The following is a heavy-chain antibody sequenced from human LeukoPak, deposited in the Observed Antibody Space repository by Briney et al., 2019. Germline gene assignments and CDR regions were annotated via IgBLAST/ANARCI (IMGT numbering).Heavy chain of an antibody. V-gene: IGHV3-48*01. CDR1: GFTLSSYS. D-gene: IGHD3-10*01. CDR2: ITSGGSTI. J-gene: IGHJ6*03. CDR3: ARSRSGYYMDV. Sequence: PVGSLRLSCAASGFTLSSYSMNWVRQAPGKGLKWVSHITSGGSTISYADSVKGRFTISRDIAKNSLYLQMNSLRAEDTAVYYCARSRSGYYMDVWGKGTTVTVSS.